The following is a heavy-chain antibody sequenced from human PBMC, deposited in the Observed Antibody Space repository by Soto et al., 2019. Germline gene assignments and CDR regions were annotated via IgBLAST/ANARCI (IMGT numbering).Heavy chain of an antibody. V-gene: IGHV3-23*01. Sequence: EVQLLESGGGLVQPGGSLRLSCAASGFTFSSYAMRWVRQAPVKGLEWVSAVSGSGGSTYYADSVKGRFTISRDNSKNTLYLQMNSLRAEDTAVYYWARRGSGSDYDYWGQGTLGTVSA. CDR3: ARRGSGSDYDY. J-gene: IGHJ4*02. CDR2: VSGSGGST. CDR1: GFTFSSYA. D-gene: IGHD1-26*01.